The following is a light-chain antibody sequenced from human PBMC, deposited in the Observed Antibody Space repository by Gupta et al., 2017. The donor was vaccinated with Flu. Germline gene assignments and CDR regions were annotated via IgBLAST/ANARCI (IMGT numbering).Light chain of an antibody. Sequence: SITISCTGTSNDVGSYNYVYWYQPHPDKAPNLMIYEVSNRPAVVANRFSGSKSGNTASLTISGLQAEDEAGYYCSSYTSSDTLVFGGGTKLTVL. V-gene: IGLV2-14*01. J-gene: IGLJ2*01. CDR1: SNDVGSYNY. CDR2: EVS. CDR3: SSYTSSDTLV.